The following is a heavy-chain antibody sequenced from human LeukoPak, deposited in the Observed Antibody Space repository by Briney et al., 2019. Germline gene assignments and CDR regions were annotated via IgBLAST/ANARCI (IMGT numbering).Heavy chain of an antibody. CDR3: ARVGNSSGYAIDY. D-gene: IGHD3-22*01. CDR2: INHSGST. V-gene: IGHV4-34*01. CDR1: GGSFSGYY. J-gene: IGHJ4*02. Sequence: PSETLSLTCAVYGGSFSGYYWRWIRQPPGKGLEWIGEINHSGSTNYNPSLKSRVTISVDTSKNQFSLKLSSVTAADTAVYYCARVGNSSGYAIDYWGQGTLVTVSS.